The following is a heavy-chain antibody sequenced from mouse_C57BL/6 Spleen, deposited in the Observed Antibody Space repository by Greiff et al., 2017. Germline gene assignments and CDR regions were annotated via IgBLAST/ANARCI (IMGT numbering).Heavy chain of an antibody. Sequence: VQLQQSGAELVRPGTSVKVSCKASGYAFTNYLIEWVKQRPGQGLEWIGVINPGSGGTNYNEKFKGKATLTADKSSSTAYMQLSSLTSEDSAVYFGASGYDYDVYAMDYWGQGTSVTVSS. CDR1: GYAFTNYL. CDR2: INPGSGGT. V-gene: IGHV1-54*01. J-gene: IGHJ4*01. CDR3: ASGYDYDVYAMDY. D-gene: IGHD2-4*01.